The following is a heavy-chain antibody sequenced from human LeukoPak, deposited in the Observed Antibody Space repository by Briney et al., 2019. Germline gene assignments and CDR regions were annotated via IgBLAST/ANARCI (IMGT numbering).Heavy chain of an antibody. CDR2: ISYDGSNK. Sequence: GGSLRLSCAASGFTFSSYGMHWVRQAPGKGLEWVAVISYDGSNKYYADSVKGRFTISRDNSKNTLYPQMNSLRAEDTAVYYCANLNDRVTGSHDAFDIWGQGTMVTVSS. D-gene: IGHD3-9*01. CDR3: ANLNDRVTGSHDAFDI. V-gene: IGHV3-30*18. J-gene: IGHJ3*02. CDR1: GFTFSSYG.